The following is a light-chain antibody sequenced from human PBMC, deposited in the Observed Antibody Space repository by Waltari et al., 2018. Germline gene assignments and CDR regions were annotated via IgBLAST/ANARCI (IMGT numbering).Light chain of an antibody. CDR1: SSDVGTYNY. CDR2: DVN. J-gene: IGLJ1*01. V-gene: IGLV2-11*01. CDR3: CSYAGTYTVYV. Sequence: QSALTQPRSVSGSPGQSVTISCTGTSSDVGTYNYVYWYQQHPGKAPKLLMFDVNRRPSGVPDRCSGSKSGNTASLTISGLHADDEADYYCCSYAGTYTVYVFGSGTKVTVL.